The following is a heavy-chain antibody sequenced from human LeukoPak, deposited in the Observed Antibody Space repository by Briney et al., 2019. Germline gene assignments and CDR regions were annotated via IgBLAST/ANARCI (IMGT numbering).Heavy chain of an antibody. CDR3: AREGCTNGVCYIAWFDP. V-gene: IGHV4-34*01. Sequence: SETLSLTCAVYGGSFSGYYWSWIRQPPGKGLEWIGEINHSGGTNYNPSLKSRVTISVDTSKNQFSLKLSSVTAADTAVYYCAREGCTNGVCYIAWFDPWGQGTLVTVSS. CDR2: INHSGGT. J-gene: IGHJ5*02. D-gene: IGHD2-8*01. CDR1: GGSFSGYY.